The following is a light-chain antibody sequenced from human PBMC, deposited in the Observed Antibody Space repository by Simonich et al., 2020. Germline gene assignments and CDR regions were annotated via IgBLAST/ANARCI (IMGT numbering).Light chain of an antibody. CDR3: QQYYSTPYT. Sequence: DIQMPQSPSSLSASVGDRVTITCRLSQGISNYLAWYHQKPGKAPKLLLYAASRLESGVPSRFSGSGSGTDYTLTISSLQPEDFATYYCQQYYSTPYTFGQGTKLEIK. CDR2: AAS. V-gene: IGKV1-NL1*01. J-gene: IGKJ2*01. CDR1: QGISNY.